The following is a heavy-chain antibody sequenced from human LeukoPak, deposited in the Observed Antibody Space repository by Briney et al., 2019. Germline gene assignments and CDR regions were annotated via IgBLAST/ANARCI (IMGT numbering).Heavy chain of an antibody. J-gene: IGHJ4*02. CDR1: GGTFSSYA. Sequence: SVKVSCKASGGTFSSYAISWGRQTPGQRLEWMGWIILIFGTANNAQKSHGRVTTTAAEYTSTACMELSSLRSEDTAVYYCARVGGYDDYWGQGTLVTVSS. D-gene: IGHD5-12*01. CDR2: IILIFGTA. CDR3: ARVGGYDDY. V-gene: IGHV1-69*01.